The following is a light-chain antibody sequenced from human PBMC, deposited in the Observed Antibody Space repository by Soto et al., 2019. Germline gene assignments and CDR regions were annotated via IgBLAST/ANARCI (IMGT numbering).Light chain of an antibody. CDR2: GAY. V-gene: IGKV3-15*01. J-gene: IGKJ1*01. Sequence: MMARTSGRLTVYPGESATLSFWARQSVSTKLAWYQQKPGQTPRLLIFGAYTRASGIPGSFSSSGSTTEVSVPSSRLQSEYVAVYFSHRSDDWRSFRLGTKVDIK. CDR3: HRSDDWRS. CDR1: QSVSTK.